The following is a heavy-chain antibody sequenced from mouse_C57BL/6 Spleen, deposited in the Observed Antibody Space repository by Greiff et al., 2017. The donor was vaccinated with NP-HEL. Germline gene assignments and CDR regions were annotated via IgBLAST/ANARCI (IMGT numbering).Heavy chain of an antibody. Sequence: LVESGAELVRPGTSVKVSCKASGYAFTNYLIEWVKQRPGQGLEWIGVINPGSGGTNYNEKFKGKATLTADKSSSTAYMQLSSLTSEDSAVYFCVGYGSSPWYFDVWGTGTTVTVSS. D-gene: IGHD1-1*01. CDR2: INPGSGGT. V-gene: IGHV1-54*01. J-gene: IGHJ1*03. CDR1: GYAFTNYL. CDR3: VGYGSSPWYFDV.